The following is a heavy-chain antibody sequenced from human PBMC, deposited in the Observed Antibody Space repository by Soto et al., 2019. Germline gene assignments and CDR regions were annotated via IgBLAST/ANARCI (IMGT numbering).Heavy chain of an antibody. CDR1: GGTFSSYA. CDR3: ARGTPIAAAGNPYYYGMDV. Sequence: QVQLVQSGAEVKKPGSSVKVSCKASGGTFSSYAISWVRQAPGQGLEWMGGIIPIFGTANYAQKFQGRVPITADDSTSTAYMELSSLRSEDTAVYYCARGTPIAAAGNPYYYGMDVWGQGTTVTVSS. D-gene: IGHD6-13*01. CDR2: IIPIFGTA. J-gene: IGHJ6*02. V-gene: IGHV1-69*12.